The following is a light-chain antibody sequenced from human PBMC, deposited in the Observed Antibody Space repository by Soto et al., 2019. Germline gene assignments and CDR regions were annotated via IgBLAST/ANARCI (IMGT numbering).Light chain of an antibody. Sequence: QSALTQPASVSGSPGQSITISCTGTSSDVGSYNLVSWYQQQPGKAPKLIIYEVTKRPSGVSNRFAGSKSGNTASLTISGLRADDEADYYCTSYSSTDTFYVFGTGTKLTVL. J-gene: IGLJ1*01. CDR2: EVT. V-gene: IGLV2-14*02. CDR1: SSDVGSYNL. CDR3: TSYSSTDTFYV.